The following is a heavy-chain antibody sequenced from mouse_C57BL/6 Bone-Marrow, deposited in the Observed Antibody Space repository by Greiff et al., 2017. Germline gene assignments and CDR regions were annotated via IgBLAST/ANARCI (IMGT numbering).Heavy chain of an antibody. D-gene: IGHD4-1*02. Sequence: VQLVESGPGLVAPSQSLSITCTVSGFSLTSYGVHWVRQPPGKGLEWLVVIWSDGSTTYNSALKSSLSISKDNSKSQVFLKMNSLQTADTAMYYFARHPTGFYAMDYWGQGTSVTVSS. CDR3: ARHPTGFYAMDY. V-gene: IGHV2-6-1*01. J-gene: IGHJ4*01. CDR2: IWSDGST. CDR1: GFSLTSYG.